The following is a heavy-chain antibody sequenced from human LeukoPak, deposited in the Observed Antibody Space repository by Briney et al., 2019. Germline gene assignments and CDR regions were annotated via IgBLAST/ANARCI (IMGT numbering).Heavy chain of an antibody. CDR3: ARDSPGFDY. V-gene: IGHV4-59*01. Sequence: SETLSLTCTVSGGSISSFYWSWIRQPPGKGLEWIGNIYYSGRTNNSPSLKGRVTISVDTSKNQFFLKLSSMTAADTAVYYCARDSPGFDYWGQGTLVTVSS. CDR2: IYYSGRT. J-gene: IGHJ4*02. CDR1: GGSISSFY.